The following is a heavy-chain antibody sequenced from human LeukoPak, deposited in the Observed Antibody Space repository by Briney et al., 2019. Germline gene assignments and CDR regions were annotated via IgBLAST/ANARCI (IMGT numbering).Heavy chain of an antibody. CDR2: TYYRSTKWYN. CDR3: ATGGPYYYYGMDV. V-gene: IGHV6-1*01. CDR1: GDSVSSNSAA. D-gene: IGHD1-26*01. J-gene: IGHJ6*02. Sequence: SQTLSLTCAISGDSVSSNSAAWIWVRQSPSRGLEWLGRTYYRSTKWYNDYAISVKSRITIRPDTSKNQFSLQLNSVTPEDTAVYYCATGGPYYYYGMDVWGQGTTVTVSS.